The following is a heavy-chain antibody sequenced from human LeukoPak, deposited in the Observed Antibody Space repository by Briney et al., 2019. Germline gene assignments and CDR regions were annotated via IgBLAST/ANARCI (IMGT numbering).Heavy chain of an antibody. CDR1: GFTFNSYW. CDR2: IKQDGTEK. D-gene: IGHD3-3*01. V-gene: IGHV3-7*01. Sequence: GGSLRLSCAASGFTFNSYWMTWVRQAPGKGLEWVAHIKQDGTEKYYVDSVKGRFTISRDNAKDSVFLEMNSLRGEDTAVYYCARGGGLTSFGVVVFATFYYMDVWGRGTTVTVSS. J-gene: IGHJ6*03. CDR3: ARGGGLTSFGVVVFATFYYMDV.